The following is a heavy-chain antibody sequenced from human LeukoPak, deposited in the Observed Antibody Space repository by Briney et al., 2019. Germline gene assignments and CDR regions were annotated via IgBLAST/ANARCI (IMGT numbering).Heavy chain of an antibody. Sequence: GGSLRLSCAASGFTFSSYAMSWVRQAPGKGLEWVANIKQDGSEKYYVDSVKGRFTISRDNAKNSLYLQMNSLRVEDTAVYYCARDGPYYFDYWGQGTLVTVSS. V-gene: IGHV3-7*01. CDR2: IKQDGSEK. J-gene: IGHJ4*02. CDR3: ARDGPYYFDY. D-gene: IGHD3-16*01. CDR1: GFTFSSYA.